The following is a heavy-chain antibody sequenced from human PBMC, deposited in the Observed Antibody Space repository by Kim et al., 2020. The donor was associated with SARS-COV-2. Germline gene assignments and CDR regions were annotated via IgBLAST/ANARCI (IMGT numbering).Heavy chain of an antibody. CDR1: GFTFQSFA. Sequence: GGSLRLSCAASGFTFQSFAMNWVRQAPGTGLQWLSYIGTGDIDRHHADSMRGRIATSRDNAKNSVYLEMNRLRVDDTAVYYCAGELLGSGIIRYWGRGTLVTVSS. CDR3: AGELLGSGIIRY. J-gene: IGHJ4*02. CDR2: IGTGDIDR. D-gene: IGHD3-10*01. V-gene: IGHV3-48*03.